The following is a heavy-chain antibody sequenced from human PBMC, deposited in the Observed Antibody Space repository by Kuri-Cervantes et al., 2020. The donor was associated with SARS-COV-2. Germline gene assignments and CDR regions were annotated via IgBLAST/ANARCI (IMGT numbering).Heavy chain of an antibody. CDR2: INPNSGGT. J-gene: IGHJ5*02. Sequence: ASVKVSCRASGYTFTGYYMHWVRQAPGQGLEWMGWINPNSGGTNYAQKFQGWVTMTRDTSISTAYMELSRLRSDDTAVYYCAREYSSSSLNLGDWFDPWGQGTLVTVSS. CDR3: AREYSSSSLNLGDWFDP. V-gene: IGHV1-2*04. D-gene: IGHD6-6*01. CDR1: GYTFTGYY.